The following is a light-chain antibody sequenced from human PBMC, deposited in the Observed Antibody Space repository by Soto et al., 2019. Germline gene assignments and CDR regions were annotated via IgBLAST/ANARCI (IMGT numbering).Light chain of an antibody. J-gene: IGKJ3*01. V-gene: IGKV3D-20*02. Sequence: EIVLTQSPGTLSLSPGERATLFCRASQSIATSQLAWYQQKPGQAPRLLIGASTRATGIPDRFSDSGSGTDFTLTISSLEPEDFAVYYCQQRTNWACTFGPGTRVDIK. CDR2: GAS. CDR1: QSIATSQ. CDR3: QQRTNWACT.